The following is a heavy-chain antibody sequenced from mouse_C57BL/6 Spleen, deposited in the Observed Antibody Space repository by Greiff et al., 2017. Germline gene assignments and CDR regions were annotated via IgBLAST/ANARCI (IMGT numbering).Heavy chain of an antibody. CDR1: GYTFTDYY. CDR2: IYPGSGST. Sequence: QVQLQQSGPELVKPGASVKISCKASGYTFTDYYINWVKQRPGQGLEWIGCIYPGSGSTNYNEKFKGKATLTVDTSSSTAYMQLSSLTSEDSAVYCCARYNSCGRGDLDVWGKGTTVTVSS. V-gene: IGHV1-84*01. J-gene: IGHJ1*03. D-gene: IGHD1-1*01. CDR3: ARYNSCGRGDLDV.